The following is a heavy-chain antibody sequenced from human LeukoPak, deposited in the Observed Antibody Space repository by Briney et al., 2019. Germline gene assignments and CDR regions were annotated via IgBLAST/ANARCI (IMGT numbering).Heavy chain of an antibody. V-gene: IGHV3-30*18. CDR1: GFTFSSYG. CDR2: ISYDGSNK. CDR3: AKGNSYPD. J-gene: IGHJ4*02. D-gene: IGHD5-18*01. Sequence: PGGSLRLSCAASGFTFSSYGMHWVRQAPGKGLEWVAVISYDGSNKYYADSVKGRFTISRDNSKNTLYLQMNSLRAEDTAIYYCAKGNSYPDWGQGTLVTVSS.